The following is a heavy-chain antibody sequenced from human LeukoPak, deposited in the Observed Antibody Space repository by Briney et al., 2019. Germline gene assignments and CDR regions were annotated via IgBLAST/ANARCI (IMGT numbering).Heavy chain of an antibody. CDR1: GFTFSSYG. V-gene: IGHV3-30*18. J-gene: IGHJ4*02. CDR3: ANENYYGSGSYPDY. Sequence: SGGSLRLSCAASGFTFSSYGMHWVRQAPGKGLEWVAVISYDGSNKYYADSVKGRFTISRDNSKNTLYLQMNSLRAEDTAVYYCANENYYGSGSYPDYWGQGTLVTVSS. CDR2: ISYDGSNK. D-gene: IGHD3-10*01.